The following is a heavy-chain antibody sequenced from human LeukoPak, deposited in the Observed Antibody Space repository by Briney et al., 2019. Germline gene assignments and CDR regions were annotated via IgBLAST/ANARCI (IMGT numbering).Heavy chain of an antibody. CDR1: GGSFSSSLYY. D-gene: IGHD6-13*01. V-gene: IGHV4-39*07. CDR2: INHSGST. Sequence: PSETLSLTYTVSGGSFSSSLYYWGWIRQPPGKGLEWIGEINHSGSTNYNPSLKSRVTISVDTSKNQFSLKLSSVTAADTAVYYCARGERGYSSSWYHYWGQGTLVTVSS. J-gene: IGHJ4*02. CDR3: ARGERGYSSSWYHY.